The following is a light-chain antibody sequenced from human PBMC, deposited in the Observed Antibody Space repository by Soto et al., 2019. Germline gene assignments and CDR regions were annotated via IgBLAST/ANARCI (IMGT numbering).Light chain of an antibody. Sequence: EIVLTQSPGTLPLSPGERATLSCRASQSVGGNYLAWYQQKPGQAPRLLVYAASTRATGIPDRFSGSGSGTDFSLTISRLEPEDFAVYYCQQYGSSLRTFGQGTKLEIK. CDR3: QQYGSSLRT. CDR1: QSVGGNY. V-gene: IGKV3-20*01. J-gene: IGKJ2*01. CDR2: AAS.